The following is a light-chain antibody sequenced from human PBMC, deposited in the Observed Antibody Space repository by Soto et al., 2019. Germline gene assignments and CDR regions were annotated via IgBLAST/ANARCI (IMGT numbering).Light chain of an antibody. Sequence: DIQLTQSPSFLSASVGDRATITCRASQGISSDLAWYQQKPGKAPNLLIYTASTLHSGVPSRFSGSGSGTEFTLTINRLQPEDFASYYCQHLDGYPQTFGHGTRVEIK. CDR2: TAS. CDR3: QHLDGYPQT. V-gene: IGKV1-9*01. J-gene: IGKJ1*01. CDR1: QGISSD.